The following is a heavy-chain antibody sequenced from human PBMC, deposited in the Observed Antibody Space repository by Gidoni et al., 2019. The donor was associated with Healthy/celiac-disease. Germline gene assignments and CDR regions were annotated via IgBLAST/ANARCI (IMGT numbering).Heavy chain of an antibody. Sequence: DGLQWIGSIYYSGKTYYNPSLKSRLTMSVDTSKNQFSLKLSSVTAADTAVYYCARHTWQNDAFAIWGQGTMVTVSS. CDR3: ARHTWQNDAFAI. V-gene: IGHV4-39*01. CDR2: IYYSGKT. J-gene: IGHJ3*02. D-gene: IGHD3-16*01.